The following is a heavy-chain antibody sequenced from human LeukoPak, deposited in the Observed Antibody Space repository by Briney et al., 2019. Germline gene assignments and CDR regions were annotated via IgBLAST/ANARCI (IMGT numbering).Heavy chain of an antibody. D-gene: IGHD3-10*01. Sequence: PSETLSLTCTVSGGSISSYYWSWIRQPAGKGLEWIGRIYTSGSTNYKPSLKSRVTMSVDTSKNQFSLKLSSVTAADTAVSYWARLRVRLWFGELLLDGFDYWGQGTLVTVSS. CDR3: ARLRVRLWFGELLLDGFDY. CDR2: IYTSGST. J-gene: IGHJ4*02. CDR1: GGSISSYY. V-gene: IGHV4-4*07.